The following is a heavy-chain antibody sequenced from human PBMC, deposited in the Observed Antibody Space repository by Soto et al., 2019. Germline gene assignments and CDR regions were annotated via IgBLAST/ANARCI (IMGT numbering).Heavy chain of an antibody. Sequence: GGSLRLSCAASGFTFSSYGMHWVRQAPGKGLEWVAVISYDGSNKYYADSVKGRFTISRDNSKNTLYLQMNSLRAEDTAVYYCAKVPSSHCSYYGMDVWGQATTVTVS. CDR3: AKVPSSHCSYYGMDV. CDR2: ISYDGSNK. V-gene: IGHV3-30*18. D-gene: IGHD2-21*01. J-gene: IGHJ6*02. CDR1: GFTFSSYG.